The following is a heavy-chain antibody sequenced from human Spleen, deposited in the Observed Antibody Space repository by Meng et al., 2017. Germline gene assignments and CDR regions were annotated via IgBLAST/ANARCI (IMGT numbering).Heavy chain of an antibody. Sequence: GESLKISCAASGFTFDDYAMHWVRQAPGKGLEWVCLITWDGGNPFYADSVKGRFTISRDNSKNSLYLQMNSLRTEDTALYYCAKARGAGSLVMYDYWGQGTLVTVSS. CDR1: GFTFDDYA. J-gene: IGHJ4*02. D-gene: IGHD6-19*01. CDR3: AKARGAGSLVMYDY. CDR2: ITWDGGNP. V-gene: IGHV3-43D*03.